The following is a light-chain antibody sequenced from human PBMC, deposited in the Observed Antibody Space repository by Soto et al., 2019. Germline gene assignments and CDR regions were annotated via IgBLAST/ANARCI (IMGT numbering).Light chain of an antibody. V-gene: IGKV2-28*01. CDR1: QSLLHSNGYNY. CDR3: MQALQAPPAYT. J-gene: IGKJ2*01. Sequence: DIVMTQSPLSLPVTPGEPASISCRSSQSLLHSNGYNYLDWYLQKPGQSPQLLVYWGSNRASGVPDRFSGRGSGTDFTLKISRVEAEDVGVYYCMQALQAPPAYTFGQGTKLEIK. CDR2: WGS.